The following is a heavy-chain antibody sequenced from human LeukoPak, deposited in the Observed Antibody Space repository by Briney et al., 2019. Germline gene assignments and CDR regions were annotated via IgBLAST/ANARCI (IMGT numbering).Heavy chain of an antibody. D-gene: IGHD3-10*01. Sequence: PSETLSLTCAVYGGSFSGYYWSWIRQPPGKGLEWIGEINHSGSTNYNPSLKSRVTISVDTSKNQFSLKLSSVTAADTAVYYCARGSYGSGSSPRGKLMYYFDYWGQGTLVTVSS. CDR3: ARGSYGSGSSPRGKLMYYFDY. CDR1: GGSFSGYY. J-gene: IGHJ4*02. V-gene: IGHV4-34*01. CDR2: INHSGST.